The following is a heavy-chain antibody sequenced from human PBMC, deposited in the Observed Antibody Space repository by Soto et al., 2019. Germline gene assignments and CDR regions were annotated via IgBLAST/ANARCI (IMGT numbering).Heavy chain of an antibody. Sequence: SETLSLTCTVSGGSISSGGYYWSWIRQHPGKGLEWIGYIYYSGSTYYNPSLKSRVTISVDTSKNQFSLKLSSVTAADTAVYYCARDRGYGEVGATIRRDYGMDVWGQGTTVTVSS. CDR1: GGSISSGGYY. CDR2: IYYSGST. V-gene: IGHV4-31*03. J-gene: IGHJ6*02. CDR3: ARDRGYGEVGATIRRDYGMDV. D-gene: IGHD1-26*01.